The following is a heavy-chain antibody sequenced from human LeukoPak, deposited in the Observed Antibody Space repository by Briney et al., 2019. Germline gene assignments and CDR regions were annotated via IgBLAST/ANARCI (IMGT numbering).Heavy chain of an antibody. CDR1: CLSVTITNNY. D-gene: IGHD5-12*01. CDR2: MYHSGTT. J-gene: IGHJ4*02. CDR3: ARHRGRNGGYVFDY. V-gene: IGHV4-39*01. Sequence: SECLSLTYLFACLSVTITNNYWAWVHQPPGKGLEWFGSMYHSGTTYYNPSLKTRLTISVDTSKNKFSLKLSAVTAADTALYFCARHRGRNGGYVFDYWGQGTLVTVSS.